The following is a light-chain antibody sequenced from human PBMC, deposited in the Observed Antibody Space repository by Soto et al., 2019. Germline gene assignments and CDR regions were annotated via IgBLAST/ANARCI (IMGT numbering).Light chain of an antibody. Sequence: EIVLTQSPATLSLSPGERATLSCRASQSIGLAIAWYQHKPGQAPRLLIYGASNRATGIPDRFSGSGSGTDFTLTISRLEPEDFAVYYCQQYSSSRTFGQGTKVDIK. CDR1: QSIGLA. J-gene: IGKJ1*01. V-gene: IGKV3-20*01. CDR2: GAS. CDR3: QQYSSSRT.